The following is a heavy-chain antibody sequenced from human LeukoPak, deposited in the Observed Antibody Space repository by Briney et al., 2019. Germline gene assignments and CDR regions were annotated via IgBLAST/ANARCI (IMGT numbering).Heavy chain of an antibody. V-gene: IGHV4-39*01. J-gene: IGHJ4*02. Sequence: SETLSLTCTVSGGSISSSSYYWGWIRQPPGKGLEWIGSIYYSGSTYYNPSLKSRVTISVDTSKNQFSLKLSSVTAADTAVYYCARLGRGILPGWGQGTLVTVSS. CDR2: IYYSGST. D-gene: IGHD2-2*01. CDR3: ARLGRGILPG. CDR1: GGSISSSSYY.